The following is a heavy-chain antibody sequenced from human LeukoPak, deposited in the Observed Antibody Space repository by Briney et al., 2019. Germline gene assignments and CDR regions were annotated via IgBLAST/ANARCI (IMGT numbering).Heavy chain of an antibody. CDR2: IKQDGTEK. CDR1: GFTFTTYW. V-gene: IGHV3-7*01. Sequence: HSGGSLRLSCAASGFTFTTYWMSWVRQAPGKGLEWVANIKQDGTEKYYVDSVKGRFTISRDNAKNSLYLQMNSLRAEDTAVYYCARARVVPAAMGYYYYYMDVWGKGTTVTISS. J-gene: IGHJ6*03. D-gene: IGHD2-2*01. CDR3: ARARVVPAAMGYYYYYMDV.